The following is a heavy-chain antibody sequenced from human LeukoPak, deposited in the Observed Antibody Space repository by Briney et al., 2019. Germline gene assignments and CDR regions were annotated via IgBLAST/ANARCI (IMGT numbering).Heavy chain of an antibody. CDR2: IVPLFGTT. Sequence: SVKVSCKMFGGTFSDCAITWLRQAPGQGLEWVGRIVPLFGTTKSAQGFQDRVTLSADKSTNTAYMELTSLRSDDTAVYYCARGAFTPVITFGPFYFESWGQGTLITVSS. V-gene: IGHV1-69*06. D-gene: IGHD3-16*01. CDR1: GGTFSDCA. J-gene: IGHJ4*02. CDR3: ARGAFTPVITFGPFYFES.